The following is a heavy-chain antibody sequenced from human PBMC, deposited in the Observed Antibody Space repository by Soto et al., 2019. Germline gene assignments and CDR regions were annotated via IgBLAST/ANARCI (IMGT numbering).Heavy chain of an antibody. V-gene: IGHV3-23*01. J-gene: IGHJ6*02. CDR3: ARYIPGVRYYGMDV. CDR2: IGESGTPT. Sequence: GGSLRLSCAASGFTFSSYAMKWVRQAQGKGLEWVSLIGESGTPTYYADSVEGRFTISRDNSGNTLFLEMYSLRAEDTAVYYCARYIPGVRYYGMDVWGQGTTVTVSS. D-gene: IGHD2-2*01. CDR1: GFTFSSYA.